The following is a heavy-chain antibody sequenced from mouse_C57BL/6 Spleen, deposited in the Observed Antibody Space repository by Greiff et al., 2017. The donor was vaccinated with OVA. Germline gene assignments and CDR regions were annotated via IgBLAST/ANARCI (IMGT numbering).Heavy chain of an antibody. CDR2: ISGGGGNT. D-gene: IGHD2-2*01. Sequence: VQLKESGGGLVKPGGSLKLSCAASGFTFSSYTMSWVRQTPEKRLEWVATISGGGGNTYYPDSVKGRFTISRDNAKNTLYLQMSSLRSEDTALYYCARHEGLRYYFDYWGQGTTLTVSS. CDR3: ARHEGLRYYFDY. V-gene: IGHV5-9*01. CDR1: GFTFSSYT. J-gene: IGHJ2*01.